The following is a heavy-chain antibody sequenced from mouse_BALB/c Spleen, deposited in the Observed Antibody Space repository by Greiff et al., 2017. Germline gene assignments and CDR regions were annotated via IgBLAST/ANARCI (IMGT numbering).Heavy chain of an antibody. D-gene: IGHD2-14*01. CDR3: AKVRGSGYYAMDD. Sequence: EVQRVESGGGLVQPGGSLKLSCAASGFTFSSYTMSWVRQTPEKRLEWVAYISNGGGSTYYPDTVKGRFTISRDNAKNTLYLQMSSLKSEDTAMYYCAKVRGSGYYAMDDWGQGTSVTVSS. V-gene: IGHV5-12-2*01. CDR2: ISNGGGST. CDR1: GFTFSSYT. J-gene: IGHJ4*01.